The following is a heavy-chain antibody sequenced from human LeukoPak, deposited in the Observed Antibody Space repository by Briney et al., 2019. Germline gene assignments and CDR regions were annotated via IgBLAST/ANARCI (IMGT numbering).Heavy chain of an antibody. CDR3: AREVYYYDSSGSYPDAFDI. CDR1: GGSVSSGSYY. CDR2: IYYSGST. D-gene: IGHD3-22*01. V-gene: IGHV4-61*01. Sequence: KTSETLSLTCTVSGGSVSSGSYYWSWIRQPPGKGLEWIGYIYYSGSTNYNPSLKSRVTISVDTSKNQFSLKLSSVTAADTAVYYCAREVYYYDSSGSYPDAFDIWGQGTMVTVSS. J-gene: IGHJ3*02.